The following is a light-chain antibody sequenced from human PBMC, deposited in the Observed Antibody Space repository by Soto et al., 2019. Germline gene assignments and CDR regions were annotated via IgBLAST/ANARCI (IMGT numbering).Light chain of an antibody. J-gene: IGKJ5*01. Sequence: DIQMTQSPSTLSASVGDRVTITCRASQSISSWLAWYQQKPGKAPKVLIYKASRLETGVPSRFSGSGSGTEFTLAISSLQPDDFATYYCQQYNSFSLTVGQGTRLEIK. V-gene: IGKV1-5*03. CDR1: QSISSW. CDR2: KAS. CDR3: QQYNSFSLT.